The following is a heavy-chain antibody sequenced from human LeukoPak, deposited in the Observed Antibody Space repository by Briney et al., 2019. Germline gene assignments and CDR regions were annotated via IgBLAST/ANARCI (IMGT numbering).Heavy chain of an antibody. D-gene: IGHD3-16*01. CDR1: GGSIRNNY. V-gene: IGHV4-59*01. CDR2: IYHTGST. J-gene: IGHJ4*02. Sequence: SETLSLTCSVSGGSIRNNYWSWIRQSPGKGLEWIGYIYHTGSTNYNPSLKTRATMSIDTSRNQFSLKLRSVSAADSAVYFCARADAAYFPYYFDYWGQGSLVAVSS. CDR3: ARADAAYFPYYFDY.